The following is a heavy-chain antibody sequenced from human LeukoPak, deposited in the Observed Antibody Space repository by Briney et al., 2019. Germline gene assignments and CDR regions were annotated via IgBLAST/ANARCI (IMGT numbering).Heavy chain of an antibody. D-gene: IGHD5-12*01. CDR3: ASVSVAITEGGFDY. Sequence: GASVKVSCKASGGTFSSYAISWVRQAPGQGLEWMGGIIPIFGTANYAQKFQGRVTITADESTSTAYMELSSLRSEDTAVYYCASVSVAITEGGFDYWGQGTLVTVSS. CDR1: GGTFSSYA. V-gene: IGHV1-69*01. CDR2: IIPIFGTA. J-gene: IGHJ4*02.